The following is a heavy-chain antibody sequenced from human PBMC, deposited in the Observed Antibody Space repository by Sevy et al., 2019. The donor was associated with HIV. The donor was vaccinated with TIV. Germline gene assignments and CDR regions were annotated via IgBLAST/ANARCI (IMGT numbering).Heavy chain of an antibody. CDR1: GFTFSSYS. Sequence: GGSLRLSCAASGFTFSSYSMNWVRQAPGKGLEWVSSISSSSSYIYYADSVKGRFTIARENAKNSRYLEMNSLRAEDTAVYYCASDYCSGGSCYKDAFDIWGQGTMVTVSS. CDR3: ASDYCSGGSCYKDAFDI. CDR2: ISSSSSYI. J-gene: IGHJ3*02. V-gene: IGHV3-21*01. D-gene: IGHD2-15*01.